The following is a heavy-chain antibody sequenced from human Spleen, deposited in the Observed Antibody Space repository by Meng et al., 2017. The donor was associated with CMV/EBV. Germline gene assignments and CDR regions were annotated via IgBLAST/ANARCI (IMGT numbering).Heavy chain of an antibody. J-gene: IGHJ6*02. D-gene: IGHD3-3*01. CDR1: FPGAW. CDR2: IKSKGSGGTT. Sequence: FPGAWVGWVRQAPGKGLEWVGRIKSKGSGGTTGFTAPVKGRFTISRDDSKNTVSLEMESLKTEDTAVYYCSPIINSDSWSGFSTWGQGTTVTVSS. CDR3: SPIINSDSWSGFST. V-gene: IGHV3-15*01.